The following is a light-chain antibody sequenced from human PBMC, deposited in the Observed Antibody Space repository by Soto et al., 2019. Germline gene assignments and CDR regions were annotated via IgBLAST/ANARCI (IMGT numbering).Light chain of an antibody. CDR3: QQYGSSPLT. V-gene: IGKV3-20*01. CDR2: GAS. Sequence: EIVLTQPPGTLSLSPGERATRSCRASQSVSSSYLAWYQQKPGQAPRLLIYGASSRATGIPDRFSGSGSGTDFTLTISRLEPEDFAVYYCQQYGSSPLTFGQGTKVDIK. CDR1: QSVSSSY. J-gene: IGKJ1*01.